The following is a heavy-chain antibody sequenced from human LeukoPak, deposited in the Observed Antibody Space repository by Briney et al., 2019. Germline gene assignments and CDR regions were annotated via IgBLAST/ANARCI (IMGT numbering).Heavy chain of an antibody. CDR1: GGSISSSNW. Sequence: SGTLSLTCAVSGGSISSSNWWSWVRQPPGKGLEWIGEIYHSGSTNYNPSLKSRVTISVGTSKNQFSLKLSSVTAADTAVYYCARLRRRQWLVRLGRDYWGQGTLVTVSS. D-gene: IGHD6-19*01. CDR3: ARLRRRQWLVRLGRDY. J-gene: IGHJ4*02. CDR2: IYHSGST. V-gene: IGHV4-4*02.